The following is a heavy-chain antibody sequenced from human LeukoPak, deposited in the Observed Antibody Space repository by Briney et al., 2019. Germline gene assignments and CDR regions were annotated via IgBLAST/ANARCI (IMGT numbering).Heavy chain of an antibody. Sequence: SETLSLTCTASGDSISSSSYYWGWIRQPPGKGLEWIGTISYGGSTYYNPSLKSRLTISVDTSKNQFSLKLNSVTAADTAVYYCARHLHYYDSSGYVTPSSFYYWGQGTLVTVSS. CDR3: ARHLHYYDSSGYVTPSSFYY. D-gene: IGHD3-22*01. CDR2: ISYGGST. CDR1: GDSISSSSYY. J-gene: IGHJ4*02. V-gene: IGHV4-39*01.